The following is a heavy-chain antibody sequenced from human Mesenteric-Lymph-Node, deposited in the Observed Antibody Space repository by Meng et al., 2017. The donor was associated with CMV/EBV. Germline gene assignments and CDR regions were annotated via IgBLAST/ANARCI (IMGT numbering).Heavy chain of an antibody. V-gene: IGHV1-69*06. CDR2: IIPIFGTA. CDR3: ARDPLPLGGSSSEDY. D-gene: IGHD6-6*01. J-gene: IGHJ4*02. CDR1: GGTFSSYA. Sequence: SVKVSCKASGGTFSSYAISWVRQAPGQGLEWMGGIIPIFGTANYAQKFQGRVTITADKSTSTAYMELSSLRSEDTAVYYCARDPLPLGGSSSEDYWGQGTLVTVSS.